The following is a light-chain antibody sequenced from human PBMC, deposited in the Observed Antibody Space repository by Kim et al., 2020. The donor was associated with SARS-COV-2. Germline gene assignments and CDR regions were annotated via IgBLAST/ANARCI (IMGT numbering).Light chain of an antibody. CDR2: GEN. CDR3: NSRDISGYHLGV. V-gene: IGLV3-19*01. CDR1: SLRRFF. J-gene: IGLJ3*02. Sequence: SSELTQDPAVSVALGQTVRITCQGDSLRRFFASWYQQKPGRAPVLVIYGENNRPSGIPDRFSGSNSGDTASLTITGAQAEDEADYYCNSRDISGYHLGVFGGGTQLTVL.